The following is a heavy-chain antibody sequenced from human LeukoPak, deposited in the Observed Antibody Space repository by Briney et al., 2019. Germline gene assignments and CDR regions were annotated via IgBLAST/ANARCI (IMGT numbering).Heavy chain of an antibody. J-gene: IGHJ4*01. D-gene: IGHD5-18*01. CDR1: GGSISSGGYF. Sequence: SETLSLTCTVSGGSISSGGYFWSWIRQPAGKGLEWIGRFYASGSTNYNPSLQSRVTISVDTSKNQFSLKLTSVTAADTAVYYCARDICGYNYGCFDSWGQGTLVTVSS. CDR3: ARDICGYNYGCFDS. V-gene: IGHV4-61*02. CDR2: FYASGST.